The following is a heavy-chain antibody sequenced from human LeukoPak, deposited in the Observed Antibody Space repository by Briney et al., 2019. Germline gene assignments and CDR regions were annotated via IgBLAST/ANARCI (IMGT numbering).Heavy chain of an antibody. CDR2: IIPIFSTA. V-gene: IGHV1-69*13. CDR3: ARDPVAGTNVY. D-gene: IGHD6-19*01. CDR1: GGTFSSYA. J-gene: IGHJ4*02. Sequence: GASVKVSCKASGGTFSSYAISWVRQAPGQGLEWMGGIIPIFSTANYAQKFQGRVTITADESTSTAYMELSSLRSEDTAVYYCARDPVAGTNVYWGQGTLVTVSS.